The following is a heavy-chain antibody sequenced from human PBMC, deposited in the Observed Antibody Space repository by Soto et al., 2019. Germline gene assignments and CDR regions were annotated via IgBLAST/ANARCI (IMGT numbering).Heavy chain of an antibody. CDR3: GRGRSGQIVVFY. CDR2: IGPETGAT. Sequence: ASVKVSCKASGYTFAGHYIHWVRQAPEQGPEWMGEIGPETGATRYAQKFQGRVTMTRDMSITTVYMELNNLSPDDTAVYYCGRGRSGQIVVFYWGQGTPVTVSS. J-gene: IGHJ4*02. V-gene: IGHV1-2*02. D-gene: IGHD1-26*01. CDR1: GYTFAGHY.